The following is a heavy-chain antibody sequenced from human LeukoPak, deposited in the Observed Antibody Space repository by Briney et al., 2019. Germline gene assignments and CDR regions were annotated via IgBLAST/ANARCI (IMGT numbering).Heavy chain of an antibody. CDR1: GFTFSSYW. CDR2: IKQDGSEK. CDR3: ARVGRLLWFGELYYFDY. D-gene: IGHD3-10*01. Sequence: PGGSLRLSCAASGFTFSSYWMSWVRQAPGKGLEWVANIKQDGSEKYYVDSVKGRFTISRDNAKNSLYLQMNSLRAEDTAVYYCARVGRLLWFGELYYFDYWGLGTLVTVSS. V-gene: IGHV3-7*01. J-gene: IGHJ4*02.